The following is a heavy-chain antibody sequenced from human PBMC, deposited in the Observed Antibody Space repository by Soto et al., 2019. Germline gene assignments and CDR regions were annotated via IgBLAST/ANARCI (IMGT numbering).Heavy chain of an antibody. CDR3: ARDVYNYDILTGYYNRVFYFDY. Sequence: SETLSLTCTVSGGSISSGDYYWSWIRQPPGKGLEWIGYIYYSRSTYYNPSLKSRVTISVDTSKNQFSLKLSSVTAADTAVYYCARDVYNYDILTGYYNRVFYFDYWGQGTLVTVSS. D-gene: IGHD3-9*01. CDR1: GGSISSGDYY. J-gene: IGHJ4*02. V-gene: IGHV4-30-4*01. CDR2: IYYSRST.